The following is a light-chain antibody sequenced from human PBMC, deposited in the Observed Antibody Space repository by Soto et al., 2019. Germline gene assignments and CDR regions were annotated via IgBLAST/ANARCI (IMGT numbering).Light chain of an antibody. V-gene: IGKV3-20*01. CDR3: QQYGSSPST. CDR2: GSS. J-gene: IGKJ1*01. Sequence: EIVLTQSPGTLSLSPGDTATLSCRSSQSVYSTYLAWYQHKVGQAPRLLIYGSSTRATGIPDRFSGSGSGTDFTLTIRRLEPEDFAVYYCQQYGSSPSTCGQGTKVEVK. CDR1: QSVYSTY.